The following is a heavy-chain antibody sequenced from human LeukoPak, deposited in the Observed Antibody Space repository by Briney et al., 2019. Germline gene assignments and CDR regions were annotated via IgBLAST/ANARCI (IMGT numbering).Heavy chain of an antibody. CDR2: IGTAGDT. CDR3: ARGFGGGYHVIYDY. CDR1: GFTFSSYD. V-gene: IGHV3-13*01. Sequence: GGSLRLSCAASGFTFSSYDMRWVRQATGKGLEWVPGIGTAGDTYYPGSVKGRFTISRENAKNSLYLQMNSLRAGDTAVYYCARGFGGGYHVIYDYWGQGTLVTVSS. D-gene: IGHD1-26*01. J-gene: IGHJ4*02.